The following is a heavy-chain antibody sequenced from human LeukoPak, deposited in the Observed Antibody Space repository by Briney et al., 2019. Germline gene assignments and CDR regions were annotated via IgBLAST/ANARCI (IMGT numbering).Heavy chain of an antibody. V-gene: IGHV3-43D*03. J-gene: IGHJ4*02. CDR3: VKDMVGDGSLHGGGIKGYDY. D-gene: IGHD5-24*01. CDR2: ISWGGHST. CDR1: GFTFDDYA. Sequence: PGGSLRLSCAASGFTFDDYAMHWVRQTPGKGLEWVSLISWGGHSTYYADSVKGRFTISRDNNNNSLFLHMNNLRPEDAAVYYCVKDMVGDGSLHGGGIKGYDYWGQGTLVTVSS.